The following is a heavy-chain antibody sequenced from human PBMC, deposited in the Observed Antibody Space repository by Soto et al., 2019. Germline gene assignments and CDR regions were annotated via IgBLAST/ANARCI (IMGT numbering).Heavy chain of an antibody. CDR2: IYYSGST. CDR1: GGSISSGGYY. J-gene: IGHJ3*02. V-gene: IGHV4-31*03. Sequence: SETLSLTCTVSGGSISSGGYYWSWIRQHPGKGLEWIGYIYYSGSTYYNPSLKSRVTISVDTSKNQFSLKLSSVTAADTAVYYCASVTYFYDSSGYYFAFDIWGQGTMVTVS. D-gene: IGHD3-22*01. CDR3: ASVTYFYDSSGYYFAFDI.